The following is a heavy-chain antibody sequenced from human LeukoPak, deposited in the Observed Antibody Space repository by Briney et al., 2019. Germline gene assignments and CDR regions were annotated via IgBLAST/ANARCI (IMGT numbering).Heavy chain of an antibody. CDR3: AKDRVDTAYYYGMDV. J-gene: IGHJ6*02. V-gene: IGHV3-23*01. CDR1: GFTFNNYG. CDR2: ISGSGGGT. Sequence: GSLRLSCAASGFTFNNYGMSWVRQAPGKGLEWVSTISGSGGGTYCPDSVKGRFTISRDNSKNTLYLQMNSLRAEDTAVYYCAKDRVDTAYYYGMDVWGQGTTVTVSS. D-gene: IGHD5-18*01.